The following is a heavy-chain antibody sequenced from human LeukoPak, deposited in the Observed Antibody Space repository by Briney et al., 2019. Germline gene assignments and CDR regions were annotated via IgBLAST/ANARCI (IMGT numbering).Heavy chain of an antibody. CDR2: IRGGGTSE. CDR3: ARDPNGDYIGAFDM. Sequence: PGGSLRLSCTASGFTFSVYAMMWVRQAPGKGPEWVSAIRGGGTSEFYADSVKGRFRISRDNSKDTLFLQMNSLRAEDTAVYYCARDPNGDYIGAFDMWGPGTMVTVSS. V-gene: IGHV3-23*01. J-gene: IGHJ3*02. D-gene: IGHD4-17*01. CDR1: GFTFSVYA.